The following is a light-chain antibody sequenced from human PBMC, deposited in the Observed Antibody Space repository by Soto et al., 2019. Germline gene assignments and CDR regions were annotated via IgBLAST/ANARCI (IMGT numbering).Light chain of an antibody. V-gene: IGKV1-5*03. CDR3: QQDHRSPVT. Sequence: DIQMTQSPSTLSAFVGDRVTITCRASQSINSWLAWYQQKPGKAPNLLIYKASNLESGAPSRFSGSGSGTEFTLTISSLQPDDFATYYCQQDHRSPVTFGGGTKVEIK. J-gene: IGKJ4*01. CDR1: QSINSW. CDR2: KAS.